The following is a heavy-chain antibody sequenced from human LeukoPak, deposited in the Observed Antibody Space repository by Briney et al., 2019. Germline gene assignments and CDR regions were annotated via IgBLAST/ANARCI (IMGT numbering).Heavy chain of an antibody. CDR2: IIPIFGTA. V-gene: IGHV1-69*13. CDR3: AAPAYGSGSYYDAFDI. Sequence: ASVKVSCKASGGTFTSYAISWVRQAPGQGLEWMGGIIPIFGTANYAQKFQGRVTITADESTSTAYMELSSLRSEDTAVYYCAAPAYGSGSYYDAFDIWGQGTMVTVSS. J-gene: IGHJ3*02. CDR1: GGTFTSYA. D-gene: IGHD3-10*01.